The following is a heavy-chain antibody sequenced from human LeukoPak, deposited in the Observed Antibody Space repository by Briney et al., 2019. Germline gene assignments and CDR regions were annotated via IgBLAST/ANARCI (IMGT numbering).Heavy chain of an antibody. Sequence: SQTLSLTCRVSGGSISSDSYYWRWIRQPAGKGLEWIGRIDTSGSIIYNPSLKSRVSISVDTSKNHFSLKLSSVTAADTAVYYCARETGYSGYDWKTYYGLDVWGQGTTVTVSS. CDR3: ARETGYSGYDWKTYYGLDV. CDR1: GGSISSDSYY. J-gene: IGHJ6*02. D-gene: IGHD5-12*01. V-gene: IGHV4-61*02. CDR2: IDTSGSI.